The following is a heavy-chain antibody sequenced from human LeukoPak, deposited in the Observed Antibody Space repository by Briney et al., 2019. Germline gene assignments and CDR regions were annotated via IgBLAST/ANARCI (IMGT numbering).Heavy chain of an antibody. D-gene: IGHD4-17*01. CDR1: GYTFTGYY. J-gene: IGHJ4*02. CDR2: INPNSGGT. V-gene: IGHV1-2*02. CDR3: ARGGAAEYVAN. Sequence: GASVKVSCKASGYTFTGYYIHWVRQAPGQGLEWMGWINPNSGGTYYAQRFQGRVTMTRDTSSSTAYMDLTRLTSDDTAVYYCARGGAAEYVANWGQGTQVTVPS.